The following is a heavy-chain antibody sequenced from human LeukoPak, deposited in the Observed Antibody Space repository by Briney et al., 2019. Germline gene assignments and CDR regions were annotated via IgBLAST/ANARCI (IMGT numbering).Heavy chain of an antibody. Sequence: GGSLRLSCAASGFSFSAYGMNWVRQAPGKGLEWVAAIWPDGSNKYYANSVKGRFTISRDNSKNTLYLQMNSLRGDDTAIYYCARELAAWGQGTLVTVSS. V-gene: IGHV3-33*08. CDR2: IWPDGSNK. CDR3: ARELAA. CDR1: GFSFSAYG. J-gene: IGHJ4*02. D-gene: IGHD6-13*01.